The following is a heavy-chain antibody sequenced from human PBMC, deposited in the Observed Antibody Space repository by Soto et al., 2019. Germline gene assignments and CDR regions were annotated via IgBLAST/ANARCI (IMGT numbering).Heavy chain of an antibody. Sequence: EVQLLESGGGLVQPGGSLKLSCAASGFTFSSNSMSWVRQAPGKGLEWVSGVSGRGGSTYYANSVKGRFTISRDNSENMLYLQIYSLRAEDTAEYFCAKSRGDSRTTYYFDYCGQGTLITVSS. CDR3: AKSRGDSRTTYYFDY. V-gene: IGHV3-23*01. J-gene: IGHJ4*02. CDR1: GFTFSSNS. D-gene: IGHD4-4*01. CDR2: VSGRGGST.